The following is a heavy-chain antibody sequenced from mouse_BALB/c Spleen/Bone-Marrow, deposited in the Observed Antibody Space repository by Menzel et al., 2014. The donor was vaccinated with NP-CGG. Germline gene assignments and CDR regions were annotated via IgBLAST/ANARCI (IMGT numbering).Heavy chain of an antibody. V-gene: IGHV14-3*02. Sequence: VQLKDSGAELVKPGASVKLSCTASGFNIKDTYMHWVKQRPEQGLEWIGRIDPANGYTKFDPKFQGKATITADTSSNTAYLQLSSLTSEDTVVYYCARGTTVVSCYAMDYWGQGTSVTVSS. CDR2: IDPANGYT. CDR1: GFNIKDTY. D-gene: IGHD1-1*01. J-gene: IGHJ4*01. CDR3: ARGTTVVSCYAMDY.